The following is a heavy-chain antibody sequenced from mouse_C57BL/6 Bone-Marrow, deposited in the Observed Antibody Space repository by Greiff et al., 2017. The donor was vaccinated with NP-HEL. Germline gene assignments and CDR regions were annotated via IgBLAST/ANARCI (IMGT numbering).Heavy chain of an antibody. CDR2: INPNNGGT. V-gene: IGHV1-22*01. J-gene: IGHJ2*01. D-gene: IGHD2-4*01. CDR1: GYTFTDYN. Sequence: VHVKQSGPELVKPGASVKMSCKASGYTFTDYNMHWVKQSHGKSLEWIGYINPNNGGTSYNQKFKGKATLTVNKSSSTAYMELRSLTSEDSAVYYCARPGDYDQFDYWGQGTTLTVSS. CDR3: ARPGDYDQFDY.